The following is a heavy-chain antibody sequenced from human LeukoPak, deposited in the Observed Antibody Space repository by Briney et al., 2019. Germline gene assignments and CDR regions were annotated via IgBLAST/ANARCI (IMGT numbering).Heavy chain of an antibody. V-gene: IGHV4-59*13. CDR1: GDSITNNY. J-gene: IGHJ4*02. Sequence: SETLSLTCTVSGDSITNNYWAWIRQPPGKGLEWIGYTHDSGNSNYNPSLRSRVTISIDTSKNQFSLKLTSVTAADTAVYYCARDRSAAPADYWGQGTLVTVSS. CDR3: ARDRSAAPADY. CDR2: THDSGNS. D-gene: IGHD6-13*01.